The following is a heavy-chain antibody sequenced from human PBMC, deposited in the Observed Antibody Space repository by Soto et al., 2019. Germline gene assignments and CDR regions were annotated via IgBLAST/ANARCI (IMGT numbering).Heavy chain of an antibody. D-gene: IGHD3-10*01. Sequence: EVQLVQSGGNLVNPGGSLTLSCATSGLTFSGAWLSWVRQAPGKGLEWVGRIKGKVDGGATDYAATVKGRFVISRDYSKEKLYLQINSLKTEDTAVYFCTTDVTGSYGGDYWGQGTPVTVSS. CDR2: IKGKVDGGAT. V-gene: IGHV3-15*01. CDR3: TTDVTGSYGGDY. CDR1: GLTFSGAW. J-gene: IGHJ4*02.